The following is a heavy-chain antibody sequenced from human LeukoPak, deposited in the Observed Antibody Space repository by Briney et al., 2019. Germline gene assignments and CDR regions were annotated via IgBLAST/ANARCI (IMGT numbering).Heavy chain of an antibody. Sequence: GGSLGLSCAASGFMFNAYAMTWVRQAPGKGLEWVSLISGSGAVTYYADSVKGRVTISRDNSKNTLYLQMTSLRVEDTAVYYCARRYSSSSTAEAYWGQGTLVTVSS. V-gene: IGHV3-23*01. CDR2: ISGSGAVT. CDR3: ARRYSSSSTAEAY. D-gene: IGHD6-6*01. CDR1: GFMFNAYA. J-gene: IGHJ4*02.